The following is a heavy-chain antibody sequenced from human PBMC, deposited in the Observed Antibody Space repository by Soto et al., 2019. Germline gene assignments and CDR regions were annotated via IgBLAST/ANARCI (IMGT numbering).Heavy chain of an antibody. Sequence: SETLSLTCTVSGGSISSYYWSWIRQPPGKGLEWIGYIYYRGSTNYNPSLKSRVTISVDTPKNQVSLKLSSVTAADTAVYYFARDLGEVGATTVWGQGSLVTVDS. CDR2: IYYRGST. V-gene: IGHV4-59*01. J-gene: IGHJ4*02. D-gene: IGHD1-26*01. CDR1: GGSISSYY. CDR3: ARDLGEVGATTV.